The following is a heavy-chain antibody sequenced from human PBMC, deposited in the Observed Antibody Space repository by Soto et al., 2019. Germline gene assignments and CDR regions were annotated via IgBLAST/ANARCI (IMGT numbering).Heavy chain of an antibody. CDR3: ASVRSGSTGYLY. D-gene: IGHD5-12*01. CDR2: VKSKSDGGTT. V-gene: IGHV3-15*07. Sequence: EVQLVESGGGLVQPGGSLRLSCAASDFTFSNAWMTWVRQAPGRGLEWVGRVKSKSDGGTTDYAAPVKGRFTISRDDSKSTVYLQMSGLNTEDTALYYCASVRSGSTGYLYWGQGTLVTVSS. CDR1: DFTFSNAW. J-gene: IGHJ4*02.